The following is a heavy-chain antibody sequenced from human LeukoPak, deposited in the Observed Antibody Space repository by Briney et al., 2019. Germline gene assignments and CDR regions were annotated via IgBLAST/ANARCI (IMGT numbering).Heavy chain of an antibody. CDR3: ARAYGSGSYPIDY. J-gene: IGHJ4*02. V-gene: IGHV3-11*04. CDR1: GFTFSDYY. CDR2: ISSSGSTI. Sequence: GESLRLSCAASGFTFSDYYMSWIRQAPGKGLEWVSYISSSGSTIYYADSVKGRFTISRDNAKNSLYLQMNSLRAEDTAVYYCARAYGSGSYPIDYWGQGTLVTVSS. D-gene: IGHD3-10*01.